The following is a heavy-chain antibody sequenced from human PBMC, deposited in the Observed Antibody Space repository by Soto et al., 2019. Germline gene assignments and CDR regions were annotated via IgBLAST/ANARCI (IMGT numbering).Heavy chain of an antibody. V-gene: IGHV3-7*01. Sequence: GGSLRLSCAASGFTFSRYWLSWVRQAPGKGLEWVANIKHDGSAQYYVDSVKGRFTISRDNAKNSLYLQMNSLRAEDAAVYYCTRDDEVFFDSWGQGTLVTVSS. J-gene: IGHJ4*01. CDR1: GFTFSRYW. CDR2: IKHDGSAQ. CDR3: TRDDEVFFDS.